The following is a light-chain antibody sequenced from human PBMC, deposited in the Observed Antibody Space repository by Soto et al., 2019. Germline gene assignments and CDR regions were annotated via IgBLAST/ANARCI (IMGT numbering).Light chain of an antibody. CDR1: QGISHF. CDR3: QNYNSAPWT. CDR2: AAS. J-gene: IGKJ1*01. V-gene: IGKV1-27*01. Sequence: DIQMTQSPSSLSASVGDRVTITCRASQGISHFLAWYQQKPGKVPKLLIYAASILQSGVPPRFSGSGSGTDFTLTISSLQPEDVATYYCQNYNSAPWTFGRGTKVEF.